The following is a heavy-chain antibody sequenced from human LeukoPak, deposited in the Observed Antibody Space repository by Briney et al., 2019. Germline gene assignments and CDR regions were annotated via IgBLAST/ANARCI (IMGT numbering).Heavy chain of an antibody. CDR1: GGSISSYY. CDR2: IYYSGST. V-gene: IGHV4-59*01. D-gene: IGHD3-16*02. CDR3: AAALSDDSAYDYIWGSYPGGAFDI. Sequence: SETLFLTCTVSGGSISSYYWSWIRQPPGKGLEWIGYIYYSGSTNYNPSLKSRVTISVDTSKNQFSLKLSSVTAADTAVYYCAAALSDDSAYDYIWGSYPGGAFDIWGQGTMVTVSS. J-gene: IGHJ3*02.